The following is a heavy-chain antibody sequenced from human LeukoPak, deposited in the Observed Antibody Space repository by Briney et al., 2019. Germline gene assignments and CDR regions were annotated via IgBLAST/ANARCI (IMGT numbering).Heavy chain of an antibody. Sequence: PGGSLRLSCAASGFTFSSYAMSWVRQAPGKGLEWVSAISGSGGSTYYADSVKGRFTISRDNSKNTLYLQMNSLRAEDTAVYYCASSEIKRPYDILTGYDYWGQGTLVTVSS. CDR3: ASSEIKRPYDILTGYDY. D-gene: IGHD3-9*01. CDR2: ISGSGGST. J-gene: IGHJ4*02. CDR1: GFTFSSYA. V-gene: IGHV3-23*01.